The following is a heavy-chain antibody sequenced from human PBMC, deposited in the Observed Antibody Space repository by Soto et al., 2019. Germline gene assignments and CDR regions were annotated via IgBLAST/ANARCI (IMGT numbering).Heavy chain of an antibody. CDR1: GGTFSSYA. Sequence: SVKVSCKASGGTFSSYAISWVRQAPGQGLEWMGGVIPIFGTANYAQKFQGRVTITADKSTSTAYMELSSLRSEDTAVYYCARELSASGYNWFDPWGLGTLVTVSS. J-gene: IGHJ5*02. V-gene: IGHV1-69*06. D-gene: IGHD7-27*01. CDR2: VIPIFGTA. CDR3: ARELSASGYNWFDP.